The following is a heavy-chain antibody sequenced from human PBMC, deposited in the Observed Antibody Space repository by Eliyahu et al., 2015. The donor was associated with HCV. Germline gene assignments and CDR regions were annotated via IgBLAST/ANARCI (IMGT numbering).Heavy chain of an antibody. CDR3: VKDRGGGDESVVRIDAELYPDALDF. Sequence: EVKLVESGGGLVQPGGSLRLSCEASGFXFEDYAXYWVRXAPGKGLGWVSGISWNSAXIGYADSVRGRFTISRDNAGNSLHLQMNSLRAEDTALYYCVKDRGGGDESVVRIDAELYPDALDFWGQGTMVSVSS. CDR2: ISWNSAXI. V-gene: IGHV3-9*01. J-gene: IGHJ3*01. CDR1: GFXFEDYA. D-gene: IGHD3-16*01.